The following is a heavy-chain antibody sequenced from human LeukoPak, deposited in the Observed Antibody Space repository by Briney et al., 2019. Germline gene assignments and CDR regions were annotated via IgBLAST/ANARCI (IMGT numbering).Heavy chain of an antibody. V-gene: IGHV1-69*05. CDR2: IIPIFGTA. CDR3: AREGEYSSSRGAFDI. D-gene: IGHD6-6*01. J-gene: IGHJ3*02. CDR1: GGTFSSYA. Sequence: SVKVSCKASGGTFSSYAISWVRQAPGQGLEWMGGIIPIFGTANYAQKFQGRVTITTDESTSTAYMELSSLRSEDTAVYYCAREGEYSSSRGAFDIWGQGTMVTVSS.